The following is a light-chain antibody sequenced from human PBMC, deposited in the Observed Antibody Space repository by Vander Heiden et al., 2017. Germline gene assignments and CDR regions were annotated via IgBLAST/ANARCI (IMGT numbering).Light chain of an antibody. V-gene: IGLV3-1*01. J-gene: IGLJ3*02. CDR1: KLGDKY. Sequence: SSALTQPSSVSVSPGPTATITCSGDKLGDKYTCWYQQKPGRSPLLVIFQDNKRPSGIPERFSGSNSGNTATLTISGTQAMDEADYYCQAWDISTVVFGGGTKLTVL. CDR2: QDN. CDR3: QAWDISTVV.